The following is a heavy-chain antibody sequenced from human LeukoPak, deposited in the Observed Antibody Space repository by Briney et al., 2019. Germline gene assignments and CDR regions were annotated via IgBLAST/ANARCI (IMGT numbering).Heavy chain of an antibody. CDR3: ARVSGLGSYYDSSAYPDY. V-gene: IGHV3-20*04. J-gene: IGHJ4*02. D-gene: IGHD3-22*01. Sequence: RGCLRLSCAASGFTFDDYGMSWVRQAPGKWLEWVSGINWNGGTTGYADSVRGRFTISRDNATTSLYLQMNSLRAEDTALYYCARVSGLGSYYDSSAYPDYWGQGTLVTVSP. CDR1: GFTFDDYG. CDR2: INWNGGTT.